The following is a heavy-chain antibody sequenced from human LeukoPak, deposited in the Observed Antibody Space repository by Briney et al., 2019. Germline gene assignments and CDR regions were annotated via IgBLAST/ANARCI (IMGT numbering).Heavy chain of an antibody. V-gene: IGHV3-49*04. Sequence: GGSLRLSCTASGFTFGDYAMSWVRQASGKGLEWVGFIRSKAYGGTTEYAASVKGRFTISRDDSKSIAYLQMNSLKTEDTAVYYCTREGSYYYYYMDVWGKGTTVTVSS. D-gene: IGHD1-26*01. J-gene: IGHJ6*03. CDR2: IRSKAYGGTT. CDR3: TREGSYYYYYMDV. CDR1: GFTFGDYA.